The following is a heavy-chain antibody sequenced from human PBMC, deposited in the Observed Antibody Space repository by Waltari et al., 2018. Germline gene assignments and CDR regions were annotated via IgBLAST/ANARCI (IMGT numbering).Heavy chain of an antibody. CDR2: INAGNGNT. J-gene: IGHJ4*02. CDR1: GYTFTSYA. D-gene: IGHD3-10*01. V-gene: IGHV1-3*01. CDR3: ARELMVRGVIIGY. Sequence: QVQLVQSGAEVKKPGASVKVSCKASGYTFTSYAMHWVRQAPGQRLEWMGWINAGNGNTKYSQKFQGRVTITRDTSASTAYMELSSLRSEDTAVYYCARELMVRGVIIGYWGQGTLVTVSS.